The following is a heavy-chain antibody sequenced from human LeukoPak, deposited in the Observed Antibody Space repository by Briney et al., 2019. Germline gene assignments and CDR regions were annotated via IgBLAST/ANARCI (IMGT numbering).Heavy chain of an antibody. CDR1: GFTFSSYE. CDR3: ARVFPSITMIVVVPHYFDY. V-gene: IGHV3-48*03. CDR2: ISSSGSTI. J-gene: IGHJ4*02. D-gene: IGHD3-22*01. Sequence: GGSLRLSCAASGFTFSSYEMNWVRQAPGKGLEWVSYISSSGSTIYYADSVKGRFTISRDDAKNSLYLQMNSLRAEDTAVYYCARVFPSITMIVVVPHYFDYWGQGTLVTVSS.